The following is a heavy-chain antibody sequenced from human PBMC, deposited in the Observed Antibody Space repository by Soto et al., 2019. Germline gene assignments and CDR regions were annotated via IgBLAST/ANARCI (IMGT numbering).Heavy chain of an antibody. CDR1: GYTFTSYD. Sequence: QVQLVQSGAEVKKPGASVKVSCKASGYTFTSYDINCVRQATGQGLEWLGWMNPNSGNTGDAQKVQVGVTMTRNTSISTANMELGSMRAADTAVYYCATGPQVVAGAAYYYYGMDVWGQGNTVTVSS. CDR3: ATGPQVVAGAAYYYYGMDV. J-gene: IGHJ6*02. CDR2: MNPNSGNT. D-gene: IGHD6-19*01. V-gene: IGHV1-8*01.